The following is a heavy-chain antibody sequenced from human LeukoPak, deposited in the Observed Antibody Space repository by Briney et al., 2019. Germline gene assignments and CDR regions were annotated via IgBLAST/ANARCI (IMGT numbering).Heavy chain of an antibody. CDR3: ARTHATNPQWLVFRGPTGWFDP. CDR2: ISGSGAST. J-gene: IGHJ5*02. V-gene: IGHV3-23*01. D-gene: IGHD6-19*01. CDR1: GFTFSSYA. Sequence: GGSLRLSCATSGFTFSSYAMSWVRQAPGKGLEWVSGISGSGASTYYEDSVKGRFTISRDNSKNTLYLQMNSLRVEDTAVYYCARTHATNPQWLVFRGPTGWFDPWGQGTLVTVSS.